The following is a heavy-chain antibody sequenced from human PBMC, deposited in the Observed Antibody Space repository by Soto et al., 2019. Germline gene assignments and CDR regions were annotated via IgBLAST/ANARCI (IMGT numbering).Heavy chain of an antibody. CDR3: ARDRKYQLLWWFDP. Sequence: SVKVSCKASGGTFSSYAISWVRQAPGQGLEWMGGIIPIFGTANYAQKFQGRVTITADESTSTAYMELSSLRSDDTAVYYCARDRKYQLLWWFDPWGQGTLVTVSS. D-gene: IGHD2-2*01. CDR2: IIPIFGTA. J-gene: IGHJ5*02. CDR1: GGTFSSYA. V-gene: IGHV1-69*13.